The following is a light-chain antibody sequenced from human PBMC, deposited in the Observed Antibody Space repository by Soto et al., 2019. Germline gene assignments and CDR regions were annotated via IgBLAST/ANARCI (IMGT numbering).Light chain of an antibody. V-gene: IGKV3-11*01. CDR3: QQRRNWLRLG. J-gene: IGKJ4*01. CDR1: QSVNIY. CDR2: NAF. Sequence: LTLSAAALSLHPRGRATLSCRASQSVNIYLAWYQQKPGQAPRLLINNAFNRATGIPARFTGSGSGTDFTLTISSLEPEDFAVYYCQQRRNWLRLGFGGGTKVDIK.